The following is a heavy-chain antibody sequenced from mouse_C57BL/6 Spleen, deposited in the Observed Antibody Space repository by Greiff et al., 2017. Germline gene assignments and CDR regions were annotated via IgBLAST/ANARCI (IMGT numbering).Heavy chain of an antibody. CDR3: ARRSGYFDY. CDR1: GFNINNTY. Sequence: EVKLMESVAELVRPGASVKLSCAASGFNINNTYMHWVKQSPEQGLEWIGRIDPANGNTKYAPKFQGKSTITADTSSNTAYLQLSSLPSEDTAIYYCARRSGYFDYWGQGTTLTVSS. CDR2: IDPANGNT. V-gene: IGHV14-3*01. J-gene: IGHJ2*01.